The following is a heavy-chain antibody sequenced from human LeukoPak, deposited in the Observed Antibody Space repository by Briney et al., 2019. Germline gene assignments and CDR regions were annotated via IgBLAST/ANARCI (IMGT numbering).Heavy chain of an antibody. D-gene: IGHD6-13*01. CDR3: ARLGSSSWYDAFDI. V-gene: IGHV4-31*03. Sequence: QTLSLTCTVSGGSISSGGYYWSWIRQHPGKGLEWIGYIYYSGSTYYNPSLKSRVTISVDTSKNQFSLKLSSVTAADTAVYYCARLGSSSWYDAFDIWGQGAMVTVSS. J-gene: IGHJ3*02. CDR1: GGSISSGGYY. CDR2: IYYSGST.